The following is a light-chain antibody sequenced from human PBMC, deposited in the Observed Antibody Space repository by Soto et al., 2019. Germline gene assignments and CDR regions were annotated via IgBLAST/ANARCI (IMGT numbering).Light chain of an antibody. CDR2: GAS. V-gene: IGKV1-27*01. J-gene: IGKJ3*01. CDR1: LGISNF. Sequence: DIQMTQSPSSLSASVGDRLTITCRASLGISNFLAWYQQKPGKVPELLIYGASTLQSGVPSRFSGRGSGTDFTLTSSSLQPEDAATYYCQKYNSAPFTFGPGTKVYIK. CDR3: QKYNSAPFT.